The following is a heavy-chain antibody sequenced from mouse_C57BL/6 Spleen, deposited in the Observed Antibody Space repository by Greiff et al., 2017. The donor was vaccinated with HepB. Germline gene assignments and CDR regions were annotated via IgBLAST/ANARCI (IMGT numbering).Heavy chain of an antibody. D-gene: IGHD2-4*01. CDR2: ISDGGSYT. J-gene: IGHJ2*01. CDR1: GFTFSSYA. Sequence: EVMLVESGGGLVKPGGSLKLSCAASGFTFSSYAMSWVRQTPEKRLEWVATISDGGSYTYYPDNVKGRFTISRDNAKNNLYLQMSHLKSEDTAMYYCARVGAYYDYDGGGFDYWGQGTTLTVSS. V-gene: IGHV5-4*03. CDR3: ARVGAYYDYDGGGFDY.